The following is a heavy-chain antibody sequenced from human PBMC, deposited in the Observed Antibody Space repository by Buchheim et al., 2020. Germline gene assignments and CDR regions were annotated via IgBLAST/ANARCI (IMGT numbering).Heavy chain of an antibody. Sequence: EVQLLESGGGLVQPGGSLRLSCAASGFTFSPYAMNWVRQAPGKGLEWVSGISGGSTPYYADSVKGRFTISRDNSQSTLYLEMNRLTAADTAVYFCVKGRYFPDSWGQGTL. CDR2: ISGGSTP. D-gene: IGHD3-9*01. CDR3: VKGRYFPDS. V-gene: IGHV3-23*01. J-gene: IGHJ5*02. CDR1: GFTFSPYA.